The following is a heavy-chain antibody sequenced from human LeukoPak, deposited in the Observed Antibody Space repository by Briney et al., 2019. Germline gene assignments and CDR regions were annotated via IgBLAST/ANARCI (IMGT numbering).Heavy chain of an antibody. D-gene: IGHD6-13*01. CDR3: ARDWPPDSSRLDPGFDY. J-gene: IGHJ4*02. CDR2: INTNTGNP. Sequence: GASVKVSCKASGYTFTSYAMNWVRQAPGQGLEWMGWINTNTGNPTYAQGFTGRFVFSLDTSVSTAYLQISSLKAEDTAVYYCARDWPPDSSRLDPGFDYWGQGTLVTVSS. CDR1: GYTFTSYA. V-gene: IGHV7-4-1*02.